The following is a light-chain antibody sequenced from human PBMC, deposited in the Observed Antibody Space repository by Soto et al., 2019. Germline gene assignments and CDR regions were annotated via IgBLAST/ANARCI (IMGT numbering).Light chain of an antibody. Sequence: DIQMTQSPSTLSASVGDRVTITCRASQTISNWLAWYQQKPGKAPNLLIYDASSLESGVQSRFSGSGSGTEFTLTISSLQPDDFATYYCKQYNSYSSTFGQGTKVDIK. J-gene: IGKJ1*01. CDR3: KQYNSYSST. V-gene: IGKV1-5*01. CDR2: DAS. CDR1: QTISNW.